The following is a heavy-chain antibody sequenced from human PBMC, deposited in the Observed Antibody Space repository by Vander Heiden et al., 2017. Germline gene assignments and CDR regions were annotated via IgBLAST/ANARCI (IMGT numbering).Heavy chain of an antibody. J-gene: IGHJ3*02. V-gene: IGHV3-7*01. Sequence: EVQLVESGGGLVKPGGSMRLSCAASGFTLSNYWMAWIRQAPGKGLEWVANLNEDGTEKYYLDSVKGRFTISRDNTKNSVYLQMNSLRDEDTALYYCAGRIFDIWGQGTMVTVSS. CDR2: LNEDGTEK. CDR3: AGRIFDI. CDR1: GFTLSNYW.